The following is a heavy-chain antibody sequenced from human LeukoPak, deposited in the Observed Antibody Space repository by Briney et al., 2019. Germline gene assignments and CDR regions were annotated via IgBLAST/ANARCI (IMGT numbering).Heavy chain of an antibody. CDR1: GFTFSSNY. Sequence: GGSLRLSCAASGFTFSSNYMSWVRQAPGKGLEWVSVIYSGGSTYYADSVKGRFTISRDNSKNTLYLQMNSLRAEDTAVYYCARDPHGDQVDTAMVPTWGQGTLVTVSS. J-gene: IGHJ5*02. D-gene: IGHD5-18*01. CDR3: ARDPHGDQVDTAMVPT. CDR2: IYSGGST. V-gene: IGHV3-66*01.